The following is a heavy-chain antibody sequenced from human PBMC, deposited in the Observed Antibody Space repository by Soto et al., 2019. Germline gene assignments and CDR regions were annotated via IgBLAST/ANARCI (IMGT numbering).Heavy chain of an antibody. J-gene: IGHJ6*04. CDR3: ARERGSKRMDV. V-gene: IGHV3-7*03. D-gene: IGHD2-15*01. CDR2: IRQDGSEN. Sequence: QLVESGGGLVQPGGSLRLSCVASGFTFSNYWMTWVRQAPGKGLEWVANIRQDGSENSYVGSVKGRFTISRDNSKNSLYLQMSNLRAEDAAVYYCARERGSKRMDVWGKGTTVTVSS. CDR1: GFTFSNYW.